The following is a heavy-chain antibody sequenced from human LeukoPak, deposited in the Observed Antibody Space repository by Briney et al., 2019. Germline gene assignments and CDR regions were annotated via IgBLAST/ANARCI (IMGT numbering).Heavy chain of an antibody. J-gene: IGHJ4*02. CDR3: ARRYDSCGYYSGLDY. Sequence: GESLKISCKGSGYSFTSYWIGWVRQMPGKGLEWMGIIYPGDSDTTYSPSFQGQVTISADKSISTAYLQWSSLKASDTAMYYCARRYDSCGYYSGLDYWGQGTLVTVSS. CDR2: IYPGDSDT. CDR1: GYSFTSYW. D-gene: IGHD3-22*01. V-gene: IGHV5-51*01.